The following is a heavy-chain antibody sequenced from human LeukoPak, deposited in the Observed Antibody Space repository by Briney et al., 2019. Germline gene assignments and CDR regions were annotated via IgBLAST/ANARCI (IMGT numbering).Heavy chain of an antibody. Sequence: GGSLRLSCAASGFTFSSYSMNWVRQAPGKGLEWVSSISSSSSYIYYADSVKGRFTISRDNAKNSLYLQMNSLRAEDTAVYYCARGQFRGGDSFDYWGQGTLVTVSS. J-gene: IGHJ4*02. D-gene: IGHD2-21*01. CDR1: GFTFSSYS. V-gene: IGHV3-21*01. CDR3: ARGQFRGGDSFDY. CDR2: ISSSSSYI.